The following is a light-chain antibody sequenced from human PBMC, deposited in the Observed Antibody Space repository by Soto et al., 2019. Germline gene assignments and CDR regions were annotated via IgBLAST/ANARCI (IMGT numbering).Light chain of an antibody. Sequence: DIQMTQSPSSLSAAVGDRVTITRRASQGISNYLAWYQQKPGKVPKLLIYAASTLQSGVPSRFSGSGSGTDFTLTISSLQPEDVATYDCQKYNSAPLTSGGGTKVEIK. V-gene: IGKV1-27*01. J-gene: IGKJ4*01. CDR1: QGISNY. CDR2: AAS. CDR3: QKYNSAPLT.